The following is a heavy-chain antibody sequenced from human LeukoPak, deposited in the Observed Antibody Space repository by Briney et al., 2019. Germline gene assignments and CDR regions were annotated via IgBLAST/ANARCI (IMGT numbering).Heavy chain of an antibody. CDR3: ASQRANWYFDL. CDR1: GYSISSGYY. J-gene: IGHJ2*01. Sequence: ASETLSLTCTVSGYSISSGYYWGWIRQPPGKGLEWIGSIYHSGSTYYNPSLKSRVTISVDTSKNQFSLKLSSVTAADTAVYYCASQRANWYFDLWGRGTLVTVSS. V-gene: IGHV4-38-2*02. CDR2: IYHSGST.